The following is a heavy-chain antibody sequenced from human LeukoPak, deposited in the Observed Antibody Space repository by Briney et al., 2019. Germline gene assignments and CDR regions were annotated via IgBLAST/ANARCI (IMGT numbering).Heavy chain of an antibody. CDR3: ARNKAAGEQLEEGWFDP. Sequence: SETLSLTXTVSGGSISSSSYYWGWIRQPPGKGLEWIGSIYHSGSTYYNPSLKSRVTISVDTSKNQFSLKLSSVTAADTAVYYCARNKAAGEQLEEGWFDPWGQGTLVTVSS. D-gene: IGHD6-13*01. J-gene: IGHJ5*02. CDR2: IYHSGST. CDR1: GGSISSSSYY. V-gene: IGHV4-39*01.